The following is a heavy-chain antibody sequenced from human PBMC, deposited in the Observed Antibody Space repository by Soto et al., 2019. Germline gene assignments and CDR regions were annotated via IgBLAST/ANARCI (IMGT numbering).Heavy chain of an antibody. J-gene: IGHJ5*02. CDR3: ARVSATGTRWFDP. D-gene: IGHD6-13*01. CDR1: GGSTTSGAYY. V-gene: IGHV4-31*03. Sequence: QVRLQESGPGLVKPSQTLSLTCTVSGGSTTSGAYYWGWVRQQPGKGPEWIAYINYRGTTYYNPSLTSRVTMSIDTSKNYFSLNVTSLSAADTAVYYCARVSATGTRWFDPWGQGTLVTVSS. CDR2: INYRGTT.